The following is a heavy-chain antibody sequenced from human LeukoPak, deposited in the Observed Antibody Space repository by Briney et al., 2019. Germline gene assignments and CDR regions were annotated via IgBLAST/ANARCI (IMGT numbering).Heavy chain of an antibody. CDR2: IRFVGRYT. Sequence: GGSLRLFCAASGLSFSDYDIHWARLARGEGLEWVTFIRFVGRYTYADLGKVRFTSPRNNSKNQVYLQMNSLTIEDTAIYYCAKNRWGSVATPHPWDQGTVVTVSS. J-gene: IGHJ5*02. CDR3: AKNRWGSVATPHP. D-gene: IGHD5-12*01. CDR1: GLSFSDYD. V-gene: IGHV3-30*02.